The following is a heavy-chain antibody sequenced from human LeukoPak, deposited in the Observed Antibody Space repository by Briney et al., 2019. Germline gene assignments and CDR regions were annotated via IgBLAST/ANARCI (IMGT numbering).Heavy chain of an antibody. D-gene: IGHD3-22*01. CDR1: GGSFSGYY. V-gene: IGHV4-34*01. Sequence: PSETLSLTCAVYGGSFSGYYWSWIRQPPGKGLEWIGEINHSGSTNYNPSLKSRVTISVDTSKNQFSLKLSSVTDADTAVYYCARGNRVNYYDSSGYYYVFDYWCQGTLVIVSS. J-gene: IGHJ4*02. CDR2: INHSGST. CDR3: ARGNRVNYYDSSGYYYVFDY.